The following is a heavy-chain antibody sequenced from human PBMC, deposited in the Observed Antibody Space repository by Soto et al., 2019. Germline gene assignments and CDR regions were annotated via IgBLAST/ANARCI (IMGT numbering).Heavy chain of an antibody. Sequence: ASVKVSCKASGGTFSSYAISWVRQAPGQGLEWMGGIIPIFGTANYAQKFQGRVTITADESTSTAYMELSSLRSEDTAVYYCASRIAAHRYGMDVWGQGTTVTVSS. CDR2: IIPIFGTA. CDR3: ASRIAAHRYGMDV. CDR1: GGTFSSYA. D-gene: IGHD6-6*01. V-gene: IGHV1-69*13. J-gene: IGHJ6*02.